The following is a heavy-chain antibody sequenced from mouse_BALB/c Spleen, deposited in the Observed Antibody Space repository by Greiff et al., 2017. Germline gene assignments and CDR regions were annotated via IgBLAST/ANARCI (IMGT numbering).Heavy chain of an antibody. Sequence: EVMLVESGGGLVQPGGSLKLSCAASGFTFSSYGMSWVRQTPDKRLELVATINSNGGSTYYPDSVKGRFTISRDNAKNTLYLQMSSLKSEDTAMYYCARDLYYGNYYYAMDYWGQGTSVTVSS. CDR2: INSNGGST. CDR3: ARDLYYGNYYYAMDY. V-gene: IGHV5-6-3*01. D-gene: IGHD2-1*01. CDR1: GFTFSSYG. J-gene: IGHJ4*01.